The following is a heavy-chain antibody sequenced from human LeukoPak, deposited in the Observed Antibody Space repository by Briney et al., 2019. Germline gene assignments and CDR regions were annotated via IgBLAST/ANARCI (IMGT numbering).Heavy chain of an antibody. Sequence: ASVKVSCKASGYTFTGYYMHWVRQAPGQGLELMGWINPNSGGTNYAQKFQGRVTMTRDTSISTAYMELSRLRSDDTAVYYCAREPHYYGSGSGDYWGQGTLVTVSS. J-gene: IGHJ4*02. V-gene: IGHV1-2*02. CDR2: INPNSGGT. CDR1: GYTFTGYY. D-gene: IGHD3-10*01. CDR3: AREPHYYGSGSGDY.